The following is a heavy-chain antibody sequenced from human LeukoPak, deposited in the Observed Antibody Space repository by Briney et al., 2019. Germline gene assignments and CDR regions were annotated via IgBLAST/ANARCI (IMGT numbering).Heavy chain of an antibody. CDR2: IIPIFGAA. CDR3: ASSGYSSSWYYFDY. J-gene: IGHJ4*02. CDR1: GGTFSSYA. D-gene: IGHD6-13*01. Sequence: SVKVSCKASGGTFSSYAISWVRQAPGQGLEWMGGIIPIFGAANYAQTFQGSVTITADESTSTAYMELSSLRSEDTAVYYCASSGYSSSWYYFDYWGQGTLVTVSS. V-gene: IGHV1-69*01.